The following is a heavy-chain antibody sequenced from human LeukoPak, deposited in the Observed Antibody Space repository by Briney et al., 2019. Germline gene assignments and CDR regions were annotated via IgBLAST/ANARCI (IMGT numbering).Heavy chain of an antibody. J-gene: IGHJ4*02. V-gene: IGHV3-74*01. CDR2: INSDGSST. CDR3: ATYDFWSGYYGY. D-gene: IGHD3-3*01. CDR1: GFTFSSYW. Sequence: SGGSLRLSCAASGFTFSSYWMHWARQAPGKGLVWVSRINSDGSSTSYADSVKGRFTISRDNAKNTLYLQMNSLRAEDTAVYYCATYDFWSGYYGYWGQGTLVTVSS.